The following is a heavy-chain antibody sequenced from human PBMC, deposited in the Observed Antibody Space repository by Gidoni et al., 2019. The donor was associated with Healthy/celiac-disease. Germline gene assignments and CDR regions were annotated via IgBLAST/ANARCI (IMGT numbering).Heavy chain of an antibody. V-gene: IGHV1-18*01. Sequence: QVQLVQSGAEVPKPRPSVKVSCKASGYTFTSSGISWVRQAPGQGLVWMGWISAYNGNTNYAQKLQGRVTMTTDTSTSTAYMELRGLRSDDSAVYYCARDLPESSGSYGWGQGTLVTVSS. CDR3: ARDLPESSGSYG. D-gene: IGHD3-10*01. CDR1: GYTFTSSG. CDR2: ISAYNGNT. J-gene: IGHJ4*02.